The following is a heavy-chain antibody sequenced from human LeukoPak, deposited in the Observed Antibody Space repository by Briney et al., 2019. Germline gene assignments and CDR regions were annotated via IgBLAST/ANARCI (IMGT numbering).Heavy chain of an antibody. J-gene: IGHJ4*02. CDR1: GFTFSSYS. Sequence: GGSLRLSCAASGFTFSSYSMNWVRQAPGKGLEWVSSISSGSSYIYYADSVKGRFTISRDNAKNSLYLQMNSLRAEDTAVYYCARAPVTTFFDYWGQGTLVTVSS. CDR2: ISSGSSYI. D-gene: IGHD4-17*01. CDR3: ARAPVTTFFDY. V-gene: IGHV3-21*01.